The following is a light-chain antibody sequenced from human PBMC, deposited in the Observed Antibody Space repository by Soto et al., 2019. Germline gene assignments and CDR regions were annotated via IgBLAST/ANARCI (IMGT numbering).Light chain of an antibody. CDR1: AGAVTSAYY. CDR2: STS. J-gene: IGLJ2*01. Sequence: QTVVTQEPSLTVSPGGTVTLTCASSAGAVTSAYYTNWLQQKPGQAPRALIYSTSEKHSWTPARFSGSLRGGKAALTLSAAQPEDEADYYCLLYYGGAQVLFGGGTKLTVL. V-gene: IGLV7-43*01. CDR3: LLYYGGAQVL.